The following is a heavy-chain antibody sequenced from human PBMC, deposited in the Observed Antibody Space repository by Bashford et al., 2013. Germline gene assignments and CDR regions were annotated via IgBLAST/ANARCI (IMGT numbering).Heavy chain of an antibody. CDR2: INYSGST. CDR3: ARVLQGVVPAAHDYYYGMDV. CDR1: GESLSGYF. V-gene: IGHV4-34*01. D-gene: IGHD2-2*01. Sequence: SETLSLTCAVSGESLSGYFWNWIRQSPGTGLVWIAEINYSGSTNYNPALKSRVTISVDTSRNEVSLRLSSVTAADTGVYFCARVLQGVVPAAHDYYYGMDVWGQGTTVTVSS. J-gene: IGHJ6*02.